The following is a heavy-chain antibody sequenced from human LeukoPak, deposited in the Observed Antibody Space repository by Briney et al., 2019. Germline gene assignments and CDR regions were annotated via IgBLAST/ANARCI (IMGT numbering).Heavy chain of an antibody. Sequence: PGRSLRLSCSASGFSFSSFGIHWVRQVPGKGLEWVSIVWNDGSNKHYADSVKGRFTISRDNSKNTLYLQMNSLRAEDTAVYYCARDVVAATQTFSYGMDVWGQGTTVTVSS. CDR3: ARDVVAATQTFSYGMDV. CDR1: GFSFSSFG. V-gene: IGHV3-33*01. CDR2: VWNDGSNK. J-gene: IGHJ6*02. D-gene: IGHD2-15*01.